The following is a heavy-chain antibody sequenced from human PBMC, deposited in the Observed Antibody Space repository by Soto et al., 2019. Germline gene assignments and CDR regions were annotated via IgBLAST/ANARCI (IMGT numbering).Heavy chain of an antibody. Sequence: LGESLKISCKGSGYSFTSYWIAWVRQMPGKGLEWMGIIFPGDSDTRYSPSFQGQVSISADKSITTAYLQWSSLKASDTAMYYCAGASSATVTTGFDYWGQGNMVTVSS. V-gene: IGHV5-51*01. CDR3: AGASSATVTTGFDY. J-gene: IGHJ4*02. CDR2: IFPGDSDT. CDR1: GYSFTSYW. D-gene: IGHD4-17*01.